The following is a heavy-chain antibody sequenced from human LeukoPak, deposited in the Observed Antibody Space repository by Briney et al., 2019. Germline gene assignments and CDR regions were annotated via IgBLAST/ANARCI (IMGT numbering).Heavy chain of an antibody. CDR2: ISSSSSYI. Sequence: GGSLRLSCAASGFTFSSYSMNWVRQAPGKGLEWVSSISSSSSYIYYADSVKGRLTISRDNAKNSLYLQMNSLRAEDTAVYYCARESGGDAFDIWGQGTMVTVSS. J-gene: IGHJ3*02. V-gene: IGHV3-21*01. CDR1: GFTFSSYS. CDR3: ARESGGDAFDI. D-gene: IGHD4-23*01.